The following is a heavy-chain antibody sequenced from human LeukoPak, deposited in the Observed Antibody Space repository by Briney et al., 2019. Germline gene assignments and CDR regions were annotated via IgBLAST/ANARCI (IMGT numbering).Heavy chain of an antibody. D-gene: IGHD3-10*01. CDR3: ARVLHGSGSYYNDLVDY. CDR2: IIPILGIA. J-gene: IGHJ4*02. V-gene: IGHV1-69*04. Sequence: SVKVSCKASGGTFSSYAISWVRQAPGQGLEWMGRIIPILGIANYAQKFQGRVTITADKSTSTAYMELSSLRSEDTAVYYCARVLHGSGSYYNDLVDYWAREPWSPSPQ. CDR1: GGTFSSYA.